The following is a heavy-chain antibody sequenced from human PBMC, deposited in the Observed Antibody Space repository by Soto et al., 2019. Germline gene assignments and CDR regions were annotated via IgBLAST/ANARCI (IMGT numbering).Heavy chain of an antibody. D-gene: IGHD4-17*01. Sequence: GGSLRLSCAASGFTFDDYGMSWVRQAPGKGLEWVSGINWNGGSTGYADSVKGRFTISRDNAKNSLYLQMNSLRAEDTALYHCARDYGDYVAFDIWGQGTMVTVSS. J-gene: IGHJ3*02. V-gene: IGHV3-20*01. CDR3: ARDYGDYVAFDI. CDR2: INWNGGST. CDR1: GFTFDDYG.